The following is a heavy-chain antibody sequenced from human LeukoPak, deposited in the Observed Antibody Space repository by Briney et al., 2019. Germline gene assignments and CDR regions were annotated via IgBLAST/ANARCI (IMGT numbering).Heavy chain of an antibody. J-gene: IGHJ6*02. Sequence: PSETLSLTCTVSGGSISSSSYYWGWIRQPPGKGLEWIGSIYYSGSTYYNPSLKSRVTISVDTSKNQFSLKLCSVTAADTAVYYCARDIAVAGPTEGLRPFYYYYGMDAWGQGTTVTVS. D-gene: IGHD6-19*01. CDR1: GGSISSSSYY. CDR3: ARDIAVAGPTEGLRPFYYYYGMDA. CDR2: IYYSGST. V-gene: IGHV4-39*02.